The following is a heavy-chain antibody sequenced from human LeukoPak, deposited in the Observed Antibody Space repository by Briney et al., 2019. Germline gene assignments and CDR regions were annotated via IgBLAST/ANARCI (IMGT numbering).Heavy chain of an antibody. CDR2: ISDDETYK. J-gene: IGHJ4*02. CDR3: ARGGIAPFDY. Sequence: GRSLRLSCAASGFTFNSYSMHWVRQAPGKGLEWVTAISDDETYKFYADSVKGRFTISRDNSKNTLYLQMNSLRAEDTAVYYCARGGIAPFDYWGQGTLVTVSS. CDR1: GFTFNSYS. V-gene: IGHV3-30*14. D-gene: IGHD2-15*01.